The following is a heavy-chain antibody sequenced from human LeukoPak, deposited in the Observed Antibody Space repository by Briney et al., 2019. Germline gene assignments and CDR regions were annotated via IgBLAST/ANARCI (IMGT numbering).Heavy chain of an antibody. CDR1: GGSISSSSYY. Sequence: SETLSLTCTVSGGSISSSSYYWGWIRQPPGKELEWIGSIYYSGFTYYNPSLKSRVTISVDTSKLQFSLKLNSVTATDTAVYYCARHRLRTTGGRYNWFDPWGQGTLVTVSS. J-gene: IGHJ5*02. D-gene: IGHD5/OR15-5a*01. V-gene: IGHV4-39*01. CDR3: ARHRLRTTGGRYNWFDP. CDR2: IYYSGFT.